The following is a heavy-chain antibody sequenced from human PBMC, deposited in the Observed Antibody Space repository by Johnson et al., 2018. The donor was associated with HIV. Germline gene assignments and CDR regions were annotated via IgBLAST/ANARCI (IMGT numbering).Heavy chain of an antibody. CDR3: AKEGRGGAFDI. CDR1: GFTLSKHA. J-gene: IGHJ3*02. V-gene: IGHV3-33*06. D-gene: IGHD2-15*01. Sequence: QVQLVESGGRVVQPGRSLRLSCAASGFTLSKHAMHWVRQAPGKGLEWVTVIWYDGSNKYYADSVKGRFTISRDNSKNTLYLQMNSLRAEDTALYYCAKEGRGGAFDIWGQGTMVTVSS. CDR2: IWYDGSNK.